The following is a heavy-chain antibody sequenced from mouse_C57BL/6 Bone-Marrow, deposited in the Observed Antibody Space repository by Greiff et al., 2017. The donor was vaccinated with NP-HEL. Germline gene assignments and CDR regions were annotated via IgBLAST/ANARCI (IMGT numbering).Heavy chain of an antibody. Sequence: VQLKESGPGMVKPSQSLSLTCTVTGYSITSGYDWHWIRHFPGNKLEWMGYISYSGSTNYNPSLKSRISITHDTSKNHFFLKLNSVTTEDTATYYCARGPLQTYYAMDYWGQGTSVTVSS. V-gene: IGHV3-1*01. CDR1: GYSITSGYD. CDR2: ISYSGST. CDR3: ARGPLQTYYAMDY. J-gene: IGHJ4*01. D-gene: IGHD2-10*01.